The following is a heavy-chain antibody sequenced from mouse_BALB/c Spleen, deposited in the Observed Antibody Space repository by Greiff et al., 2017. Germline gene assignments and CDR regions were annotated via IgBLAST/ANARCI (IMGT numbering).Heavy chain of an antibody. V-gene: IGHV5-6-3*01. D-gene: IGHD2-4*01. CDR1: GFTFSSYG. J-gene: IGHJ4*01. Sequence: EVQVVESGGGLVQPGGSLKLSCAASGFTFSSYGMSWVRQTPDKRLELVATINSNGGSTYYPDSVKGRFTISRDNAKNTLYLQMSSLKSEDTAMYYCARGGLMITTIMDYWGQGTSVTVSS. CDR3: ARGGLMITTIMDY. CDR2: INSNGGST.